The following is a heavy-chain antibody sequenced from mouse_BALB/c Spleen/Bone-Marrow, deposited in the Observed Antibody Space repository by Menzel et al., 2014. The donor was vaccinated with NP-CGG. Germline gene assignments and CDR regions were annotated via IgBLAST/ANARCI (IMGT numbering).Heavy chain of an antibody. CDR1: GYTFTNSW. Sequence: VQLQESGAEVVNPGASVKLSCRTSGYTFTNSWIQWVKQRPGQGLGWIGEIFPGTDTTYYNEKFKDKATLTIDTSSSTAYMQLSNLTSEDSAVYFCARNYDYDEGAWFTYWGQGTLVTVSA. D-gene: IGHD2-4*01. J-gene: IGHJ3*01. CDR3: ARNYDYDEGAWFTY. CDR2: IFPGTDTT. V-gene: IGHV1S132*01.